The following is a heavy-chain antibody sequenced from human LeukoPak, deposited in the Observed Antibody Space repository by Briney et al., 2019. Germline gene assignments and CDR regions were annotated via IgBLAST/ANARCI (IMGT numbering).Heavy chain of an antibody. CDR3: ARDSRVSTGWPYYCDY. D-gene: IGHD6-19*01. V-gene: IGHV1-2*02. CDR2: INPDSGGT. Sequence: ASVKVSCKASGYTFTDYYTHWVRQAPGQGLEWMGWINPDSGGTNYAQKFQGRVTMTRDTSISTAYMELSRLTSDDTAVYYCARDSRVSTGWPYYCDYWGQGTLVTVSS. CDR1: GYTFTDYY. J-gene: IGHJ4*02.